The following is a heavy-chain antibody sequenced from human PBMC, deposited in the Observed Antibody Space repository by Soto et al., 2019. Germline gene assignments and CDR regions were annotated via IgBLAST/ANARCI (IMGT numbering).Heavy chain of an antibody. Sequence: HEHLVQSGAEVKRPGASLKVSCKASGYSFTGYYIHWVRQAPGQGLEWMGWINPDSGATNYAQNFQGRVTLTSDTSISTASIDLTSLTSDDTAVYYCARGDYGTGGYPFPYFDYWGQEPWSSSPQ. CDR2: INPDSGAT. V-gene: IGHV1-2*02. CDR1: GYSFTGYY. CDR3: ARGDYGTGGYPFPYFDY. D-gene: IGHD2-8*02. J-gene: IGHJ4*01.